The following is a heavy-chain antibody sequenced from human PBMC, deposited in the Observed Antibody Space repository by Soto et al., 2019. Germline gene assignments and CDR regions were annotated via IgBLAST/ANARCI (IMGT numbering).Heavy chain of an antibody. CDR3: ARRLGYSSDDFCEY. V-gene: IGHV3-21*01. CDR2: ISDNSDYI. CDR1: GFTFRDYS. J-gene: IGHJ4*02. Sequence: GGSRRLSCAASGFTFRDYSMNWVRQGPGKGLEWVSSISDNSDYIYYADSVKGRFTISRDNAKNSLYLQMNSLRAEDTAVYFCARRLGYSSDDFCEYWGKGTMVHVSS. D-gene: IGHD2-15*01.